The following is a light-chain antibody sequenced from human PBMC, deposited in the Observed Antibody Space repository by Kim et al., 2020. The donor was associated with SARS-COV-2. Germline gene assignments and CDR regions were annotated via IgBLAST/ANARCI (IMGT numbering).Light chain of an antibody. V-gene: IGKV3-11*01. J-gene: IGKJ4*01. Sequence: VAPGESATLSCRASRSVRSYLAWYQQKPGQAPRLLISDVSNRATGIPARFSGSGSETDFTLTISSLEPEDSAVYYCQQRTNWPLTFGGGTKVDIK. CDR3: QQRTNWPLT. CDR2: DVS. CDR1: RSVRSY.